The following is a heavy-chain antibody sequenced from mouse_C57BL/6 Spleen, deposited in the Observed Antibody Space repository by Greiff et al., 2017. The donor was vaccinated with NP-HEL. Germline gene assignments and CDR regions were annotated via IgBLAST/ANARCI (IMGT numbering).Heavy chain of an antibody. CDR3: AREGELLGLYCFYAMDY. CDR1: GYTFTDYY. J-gene: IGHJ4*01. CDR2: INPNNGGT. V-gene: IGHV1-22*01. D-gene: IGHD3-1*01. Sequence: VQLQQSGPELVKPGASVKMSCKASGYTFTDYYMHWVKQSHGKSLEWIGYINPNNGGTSYNQKFKGKATLTVNKSSSTAYMELRSLTSEDSAVYYCAREGELLGLYCFYAMDYWGQGTSVTVSS.